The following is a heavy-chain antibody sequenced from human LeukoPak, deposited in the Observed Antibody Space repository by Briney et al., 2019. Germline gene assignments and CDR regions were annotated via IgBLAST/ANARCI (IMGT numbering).Heavy chain of an antibody. CDR2: ISGSGGST. D-gene: IGHD1-1*01. Sequence: GGSLRLSCAASGFTFSSYAMSWVRQAQGKGLEWVSGISGSGGSTNYADSVKGRFTISRDNAKNTLYLQMNSLRAEDTAVYYCARAGWNPDYWGQGTLVTVSS. CDR1: GFTFSSYA. V-gene: IGHV3-23*01. CDR3: ARAGWNPDY. J-gene: IGHJ4*02.